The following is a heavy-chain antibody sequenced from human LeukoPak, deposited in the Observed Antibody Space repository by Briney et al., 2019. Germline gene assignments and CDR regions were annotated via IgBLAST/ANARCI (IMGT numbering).Heavy chain of an antibody. CDR1: GGSISGYS. V-gene: IGHV4-59*08. CDR3: ARRNTKTGSDSKFDY. Sequence: SETLSLTCSVSGGSISGYSWSWIRQPPGKGLEWIGHTQISGNTLYNYSLKSRVTISVETSKTQSSLKLTSVTAEDTAVYYCARRNTKTGSDSKFDYWGQGTLVTVSS. D-gene: IGHD1-26*01. CDR2: TQISGNT. J-gene: IGHJ4*02.